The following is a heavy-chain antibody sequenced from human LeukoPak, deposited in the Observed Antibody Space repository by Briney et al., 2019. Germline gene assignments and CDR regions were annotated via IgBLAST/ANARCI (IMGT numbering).Heavy chain of an antibody. V-gene: IGHV3-15*01. Sequence: PGGSLRLSCAASGFTFRNAWISWVREAPGKGLEWVGLIKSKTEGGTTDYAAPVKGRFTISRDDSKNTLFQQVNGLKTEDTAVYYCTTGDRYCTGGSCYLYAFHIWGQGTRVTVSS. CDR3: TTGDRYCTGGSCYLYAFHI. D-gene: IGHD2-15*01. CDR1: GFTFRNAW. J-gene: IGHJ3*02. CDR2: IKSKTEGGTT.